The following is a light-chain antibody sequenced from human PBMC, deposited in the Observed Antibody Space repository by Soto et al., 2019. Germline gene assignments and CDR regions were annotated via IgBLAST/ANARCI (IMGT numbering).Light chain of an antibody. CDR3: LLCYGGAPV. CDR1: TGAVTSGYY. V-gene: IGLV7-43*01. J-gene: IGLJ3*02. CDR2: STS. Sequence: QAVVTQEPSLTVSPGGTVTLTCASSTGAVTSGYYPNWFQQKPGQAPRALIYSTSNKQSWTPARFSGSLLGGKAALTLSGVQPEDEAEYYCLLCYGGAPVFGGGTKLTVL.